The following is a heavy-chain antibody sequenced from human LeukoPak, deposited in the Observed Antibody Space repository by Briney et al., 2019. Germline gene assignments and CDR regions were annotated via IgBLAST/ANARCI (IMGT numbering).Heavy chain of an antibody. CDR1: GFIFRSYA. J-gene: IGHJ4*02. CDR3: AKVRRSSPDLDY. D-gene: IGHD6-6*01. Sequence: PGGSLRLSCAASGFIFRSYAMSWVRQAPGKGLEWVSAISGSGGSTYYADSVKGRFTISRDNSKNTLYLQMNSLRAEDTAVYYCAKVRRSSPDLDYWGQGTLVTVSS. V-gene: IGHV3-23*01. CDR2: ISGSGGST.